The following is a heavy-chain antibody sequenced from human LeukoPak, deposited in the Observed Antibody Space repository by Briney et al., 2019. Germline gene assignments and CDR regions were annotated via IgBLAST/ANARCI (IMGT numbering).Heavy chain of an antibody. D-gene: IGHD6-19*01. CDR3: ASTSGWYEPIDY. Sequence: GRSLRLSCAASGFTFSSYGMHWVRQAPGKGLEWVAVIWYDGSDKYYADSVKGRFTISRDNSKNTLYLQMNSLRAEDTAVYYCASTSGWYEPIDYWGQGTLVTVSS. V-gene: IGHV3-33*01. J-gene: IGHJ4*02. CDR1: GFTFSSYG. CDR2: IWYDGSDK.